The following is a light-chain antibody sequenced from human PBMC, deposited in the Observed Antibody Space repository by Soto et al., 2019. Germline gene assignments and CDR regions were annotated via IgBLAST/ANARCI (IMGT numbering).Light chain of an antibody. V-gene: IGKV1-5*03. CDR1: QSVDTW. CDR3: QHYNDYSRM. CDR2: KAS. J-gene: IGKJ1*01. Sequence: DIQMTQSPSTLSASIGDRVTITCRASQSVDTWLAWYQQKPGKAPKLLIYKASSLQTGVPSRFSGSGSGTEFTLTISSLQPDDFATYYCQHYNDYSRMFGQGNKVEIK.